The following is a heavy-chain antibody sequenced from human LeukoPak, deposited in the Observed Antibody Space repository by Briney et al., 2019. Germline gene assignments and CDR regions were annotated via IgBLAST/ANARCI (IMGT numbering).Heavy chain of an antibody. D-gene: IGHD2-21*01. Sequence: PETLSLPCSVSGGSLYSYYWSWVRQPPRKRPEWIGYIYYSGRTNYNPSLKSRASISVDTSKNQFCLRLSSVTAADTAVYYCARDDSVDAFDIWDQGTMVTVPS. CDR3: ARDDSVDAFDI. CDR2: IYYSGRT. V-gene: IGHV4-59*01. J-gene: IGHJ3*02. CDR1: GGSLYSYY.